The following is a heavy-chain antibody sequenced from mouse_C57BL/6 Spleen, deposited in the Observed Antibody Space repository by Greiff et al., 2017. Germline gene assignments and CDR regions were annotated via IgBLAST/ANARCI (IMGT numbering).Heavy chain of an antibody. CDR1: GYTFTSYW. CDR2: IDPSDSYT. Sequence: QVQLQQPGAELVKPGASVQLSCKASGYTFTSYWMQWVKQRPGQGLEWIGEIDPSDSYTNYNQKFKGKATLTVDTSSSTAYMQLSSLTSEDSAVYYCARLGGYYPAWFAYWGQGTLVTVSA. CDR3: ARLGGYYPAWFAY. J-gene: IGHJ3*01. D-gene: IGHD2-3*01. V-gene: IGHV1-50*01.